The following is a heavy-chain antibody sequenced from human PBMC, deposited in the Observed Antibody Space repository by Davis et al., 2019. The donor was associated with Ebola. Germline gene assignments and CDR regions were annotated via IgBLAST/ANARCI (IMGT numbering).Heavy chain of an antibody. CDR1: GGSISSSSYY. J-gene: IGHJ6*02. D-gene: IGHD4-23*01. Sequence: SETLSLTCTVSGGSISSSSYYWGWIRQPPGKELEWIGSIYYSGSTYYNPSLKSRVTISVDTSKNQFSLKLSSVTAADTAVYYCARATTVVHYYGMDVWGQGTTVTVSS. CDR3: ARATTVVHYYGMDV. CDR2: IYYSGST. V-gene: IGHV4-39*01.